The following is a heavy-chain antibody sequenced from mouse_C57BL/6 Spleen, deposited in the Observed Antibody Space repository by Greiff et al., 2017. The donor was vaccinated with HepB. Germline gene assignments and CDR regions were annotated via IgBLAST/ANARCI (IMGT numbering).Heavy chain of an antibody. V-gene: IGHV14-2*01. J-gene: IGHJ4*01. CDR3: AFYDYDVNYAMDY. Sequence: EVQLQQSGAELVKPGASVKLSCTASGFNIKDYYMHWVKQRTEQGLEWIGRIDPEDGETKYAPKFQGKATITADTSSNTADLQLSSLTSEDTAVYYCAFYDYDVNYAMDYWGQGTSVTVSS. CDR1: GFNIKDYY. CDR2: IDPEDGET. D-gene: IGHD2-4*01.